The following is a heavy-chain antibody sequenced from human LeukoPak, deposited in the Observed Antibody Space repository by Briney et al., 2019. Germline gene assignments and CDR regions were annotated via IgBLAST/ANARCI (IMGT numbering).Heavy chain of an antibody. CDR2: ISWNSGGI. D-gene: IGHD6-6*01. CDR3: SRVSAYTTSSGEFDY. CDR1: GFTFDDHA. J-gene: IGHJ4*02. Sequence: PGGSLRLSCAASGFTFDDHAMHWVRQAPGKGLEWVSGISWNSGGIAYADSVKGRFTISRDNAKNSLYLQMNSLRAGDTALYYCSRVSAYTTSSGEFDYWGQGTLVTVSS. V-gene: IGHV3-9*01.